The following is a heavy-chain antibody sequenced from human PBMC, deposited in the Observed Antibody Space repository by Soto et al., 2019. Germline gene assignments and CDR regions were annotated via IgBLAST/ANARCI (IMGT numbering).Heavy chain of an antibody. J-gene: IGHJ6*02. Sequence: GESLKISCKGSGYSFTSYWIGWVRQMPGKGLEWMGIIYPGDSDTRYSPSFQGQVTISADKSISTAYLQWSSLKASDTAMYYCARPWNSYYYGMDVWGQGTTVTASS. CDR1: GYSFTSYW. CDR2: IYPGDSDT. D-gene: IGHD1-1*01. CDR3: ARPWNSYYYGMDV. V-gene: IGHV5-51*01.